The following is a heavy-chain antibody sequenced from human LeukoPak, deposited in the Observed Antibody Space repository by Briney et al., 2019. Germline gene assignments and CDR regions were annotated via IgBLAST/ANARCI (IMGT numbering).Heavy chain of an antibody. D-gene: IGHD3-22*01. CDR3: ARFPAGYDSNGYVDY. J-gene: IGHJ4*02. Sequence: GTLSLTCAVSGGSISSSNWWSWVRQPPGKGLEWVSSISSSSSYIYYADSVKGRFTISRDNAENSLYLQMNSLRAEDTAVYYCARFPAGYDSNGYVDYWGLGTLVTVSS. CDR1: GGSISSSN. V-gene: IGHV3-21*04. CDR2: ISSSSSYI.